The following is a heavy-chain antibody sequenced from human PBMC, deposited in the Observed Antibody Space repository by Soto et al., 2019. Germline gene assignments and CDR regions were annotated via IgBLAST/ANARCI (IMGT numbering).Heavy chain of an antibody. V-gene: IGHV3-30*04. J-gene: IGHJ3*02. CDR3: ARTGLGALVAFDI. CDR1: GFTFSSYA. D-gene: IGHD1-26*01. Sequence: QVQLVESGGGVVQSGGSLRLSCAASGFTFSSYAMHWVRQAPGKGLECVALISFDETNKYYADSVKGRFTISRDNSKNVLYLQMNRLRAEDSAVYYCARTGLGALVAFDIWGQGTMVTVSS. CDR2: ISFDETNK.